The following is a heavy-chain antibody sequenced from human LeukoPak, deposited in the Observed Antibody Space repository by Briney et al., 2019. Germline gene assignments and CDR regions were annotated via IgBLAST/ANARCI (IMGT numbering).Heavy chain of an antibody. CDR2: ISGSGERT. CDR1: GFIFSRSA. J-gene: IGHJ6*02. V-gene: IGHV3-23*01. D-gene: IGHD5-12*01. CDR3: AKDRGLNFYYYGMDV. Sequence: GGSLRLSCAASGFIFSRSAMSWVRQVPGKGLEWVSSISGSGERTYYGDSVKGRFIISRDNSKNTLYLQMNSLGAEDTAIYYCAKDRGLNFYYYGMDVWGQGTMVTASS.